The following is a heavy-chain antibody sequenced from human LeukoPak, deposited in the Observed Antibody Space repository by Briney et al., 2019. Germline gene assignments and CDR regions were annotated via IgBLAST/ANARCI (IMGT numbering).Heavy chain of an antibody. V-gene: IGHV1-2*02. D-gene: IGHD2-15*01. CDR2: INPNSGGT. Sequence: ASVKVSCKASGGTFSSCAISWVRQAPGQGLEWMGWINPNSGGTNYAQKFQGRVTMTRDTSISTAYMELSRLRSDDTAVYYCARDPRNCSGGSCYYFDYWGQGTLVTVSS. CDR1: GGTFSSCA. CDR3: ARDPRNCSGGSCYYFDY. J-gene: IGHJ4*02.